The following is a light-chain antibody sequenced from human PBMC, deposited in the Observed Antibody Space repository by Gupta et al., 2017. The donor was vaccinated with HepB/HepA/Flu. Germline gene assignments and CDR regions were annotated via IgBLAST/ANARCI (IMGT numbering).Light chain of an antibody. J-gene: IGLJ3*02. CDR3: SSYAGSNNLV. V-gene: IGLV2-8*01. CDR1: SSDVGGYNY. Sequence: QSALTQPLSASGSPGQSVTISCTGTSSDVGGYNYVSWYQQHPGKAPKLMIYEVSKRPSGVPDRFSGSKSGNTASLTVSGLQAEDEADYYCSSYAGSNNLVFGGGTKLTVL. CDR2: EVS.